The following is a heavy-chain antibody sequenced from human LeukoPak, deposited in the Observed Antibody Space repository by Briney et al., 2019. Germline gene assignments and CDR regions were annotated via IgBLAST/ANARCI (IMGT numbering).Heavy chain of an antibody. CDR2: INPNSGGT. CDR3: ARASIVVVPAAMNWLDP. D-gene: IGHD2-2*01. Sequence: ASVKVSCEASGYTFTGYYMHWVRQAPGQGLEWMGWINPNSGGTNYAQKFQGRVTMTRDTSISTAYMELSRLRSDDTAVYYCARASIVVVPAAMNWLDPWGQGTLVTVSS. V-gene: IGHV1-2*02. J-gene: IGHJ5*02. CDR1: GYTFTGYY.